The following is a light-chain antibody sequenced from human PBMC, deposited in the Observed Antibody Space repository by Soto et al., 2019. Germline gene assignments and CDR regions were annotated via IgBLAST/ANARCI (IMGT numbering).Light chain of an antibody. CDR2: AAS. J-gene: IGKJ1*01. Sequence: DIQMTQSPSSLSASVGDRVTVTCRASQSITTYLKWYQQKPGKAPKLLIYAASSLQSGVPSRFSGSGSGTDFPLTITSLQPEDFAIYISQQSYGTPLTFGQGTKVEIK. CDR3: QQSYGTPLT. CDR1: QSITTY. V-gene: IGKV1-39*01.